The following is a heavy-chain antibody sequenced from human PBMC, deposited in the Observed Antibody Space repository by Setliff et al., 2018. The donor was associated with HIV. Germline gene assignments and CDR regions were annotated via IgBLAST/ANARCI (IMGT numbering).Heavy chain of an antibody. CDR1: GLSISSNY. J-gene: IGHJ4*02. V-gene: IGHV3-53*01. Sequence: PGGSLRLSCAASGLSISSNYMSWVRQAPGKGLEWVSIIYSGGDAYYSDSLKGRFTISRDDAKNSLYLEMNSLRVEDTAVYYCARVGLWSHYSPDYWGQGTLVTVSS. CDR3: ARVGLWSHYSPDY. CDR2: IYSGGDA. D-gene: IGHD3-3*01.